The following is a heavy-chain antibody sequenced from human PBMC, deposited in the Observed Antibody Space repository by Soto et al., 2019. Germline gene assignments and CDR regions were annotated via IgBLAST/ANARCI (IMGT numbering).Heavy chain of an antibody. CDR1: GYTFATYD. D-gene: IGHD2-21*01. CDR3: ARSDGYNFNWLDS. CDR2: MNPNSGNT. J-gene: IGHJ5*01. V-gene: IGHV1-8*01. Sequence: QVQLVQSGAEVKTPGASVKVSCKASGYTFATYDMNWGHQAPGQGLEWMGWMNPNSGNTGYAQKFQGRLTMTRDTALSVAHMELSSLRNEDTAVYYCARSDGYNFNWLDSWGQGTLVTVSA.